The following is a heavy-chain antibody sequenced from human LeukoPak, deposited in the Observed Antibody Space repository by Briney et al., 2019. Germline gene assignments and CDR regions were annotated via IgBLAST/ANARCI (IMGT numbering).Heavy chain of an antibody. CDR1: GGSIRTYY. D-gene: IGHD4-17*01. CDR2: MQAIGTT. Sequence: PSETLSLTCSVSGGSIRTYYWSWIRQSADKGLEYIGRMQAIGTTNYNPSLKSRVTISVDKSKNQFSLKLTSVTAAVTAVYFCARENGDYWDFWGQGILVAVSS. V-gene: IGHV4-4*07. J-gene: IGHJ4*02. CDR3: ARENGDYWDF.